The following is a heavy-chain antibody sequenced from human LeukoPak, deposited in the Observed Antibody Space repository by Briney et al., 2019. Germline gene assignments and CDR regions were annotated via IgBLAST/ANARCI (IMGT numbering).Heavy chain of an antibody. Sequence: GGSLRLSCAASGFTFSSYWMHWVRQAPGKGLVWVSRINSDGGTTNYADSVKGRFTISRDNAKNTLDLQMNSLRAEDTAVYYCARRSSGSPPYYFDYWGQGTLVIVSS. CDR1: GFTFSSYW. CDR3: ARRSSGSPPYYFDY. J-gene: IGHJ4*02. V-gene: IGHV3-74*01. CDR2: INSDGGTT. D-gene: IGHD1-26*01.